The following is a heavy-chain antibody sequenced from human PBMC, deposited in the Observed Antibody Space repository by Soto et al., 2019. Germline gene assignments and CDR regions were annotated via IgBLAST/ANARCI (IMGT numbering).Heavy chain of an antibody. CDR2: MNPNSGNT. V-gene: IGHV1-8*01. J-gene: IGHJ6*03. Sequence: ASMKVSCKASGYTFTSYDINWVRQATGQGLEWMGWMNPNSGNTGYAQKFQGRVTMTRNTSISTAYMELSSLRSEDTAVYYCARGARDIVVVPATDYYMDVWGKGTTVTVSS. CDR3: ARGARDIVVVPATDYYMDV. CDR1: GYTFTSYD. D-gene: IGHD2-2*01.